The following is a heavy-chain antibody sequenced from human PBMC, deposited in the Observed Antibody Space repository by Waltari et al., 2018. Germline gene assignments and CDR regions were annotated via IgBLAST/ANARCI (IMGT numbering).Heavy chain of an antibody. J-gene: IGHJ4*02. Sequence: EVDLVQSGAEVKKPGATVKISCKASGYTCMDYFMHWVQQAPGKGLEWMGRIDPEDGETVYSEKFQGRVTITADTSTDTAYMELSSLTSGDTAVYYCAPLPGGSGQTFDYWGQGTLVTVSS. V-gene: IGHV1-69-2*01. CDR2: IDPEDGET. D-gene: IGHD3-10*01. CDR1: GYTCMDYF. CDR3: APLPGGSGQTFDY.